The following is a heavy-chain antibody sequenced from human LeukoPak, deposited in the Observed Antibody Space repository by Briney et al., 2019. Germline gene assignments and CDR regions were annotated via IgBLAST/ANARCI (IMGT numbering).Heavy chain of an antibody. CDR2: LSTSTTRT. CDR1: GFTFSTYG. D-gene: IGHD6-6*01. J-gene: IGHJ4*02. V-gene: IGHV3-23*01. Sequence: PGGSLRLSCAASGFTFSTYGMSWVRQAPGKGLEWVSTLSTSTTRTYYADSVKGRFTISRDNSKRTVYLQMNSLRAEDTAVYYCAKATSSIAARLAIDYWGQGTLVTVSS. CDR3: AKATSSIAARLAIDY.